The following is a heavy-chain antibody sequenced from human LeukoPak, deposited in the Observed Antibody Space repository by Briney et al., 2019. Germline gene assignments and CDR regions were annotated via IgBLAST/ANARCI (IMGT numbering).Heavy chain of an antibody. CDR3: ARQRSLNYYYYYGMDV. V-gene: IGHV1-69*13. J-gene: IGHJ6*02. Sequence: ASVKVSCKASGGTFSSYAISWVRQAPGQGLEWMGGIIPIFGTANYAQKFQGRVTITADESTSTAYMELSSLRSEDTAVYYCARQRSLNYYYYYGMDVGGQGTTVTVSS. CDR2: IIPIFGTA. D-gene: IGHD1-26*01. CDR1: GGTFSSYA.